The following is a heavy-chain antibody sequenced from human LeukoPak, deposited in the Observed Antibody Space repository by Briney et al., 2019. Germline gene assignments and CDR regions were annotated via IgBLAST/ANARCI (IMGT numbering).Heavy chain of an antibody. J-gene: IGHJ4*02. CDR1: GFTFSRYE. V-gene: IGHV3-20*04. CDR2: INWNGGST. Sequence: PGGSLRLSCAASGFTFSRYEMSWVRQAPGKGLEWVSGINWNGGSTGYADSVKGRFTISRDNAKNSLYLQMNSLRAEDTALYYCARVYYDHVMGPTTHFDYWGQGTLVTVSS. CDR3: ARVYYDHVMGPTTHFDY. D-gene: IGHD3-16*01.